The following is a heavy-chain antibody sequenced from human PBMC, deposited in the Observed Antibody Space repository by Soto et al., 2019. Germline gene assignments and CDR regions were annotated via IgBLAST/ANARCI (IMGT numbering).Heavy chain of an antibody. CDR2: ISSSSSYI. V-gene: IGHV3-21*01. CDR3: ARGYYDSSGYYYQTPRRFGGMDV. Sequence: EVQLVESGGGLVKPGGSLRLSCAASGFTFSSYSMNWVRQAPGKGLEWVSSISSSSSYIYYADSVKGRFTISRDNAKNSRYLQMNSLRAEDTAVYYCARGYYDSSGYYYQTPRRFGGMDVWGQGTTVTVSS. CDR1: GFTFSSYS. J-gene: IGHJ6*02. D-gene: IGHD3-22*01.